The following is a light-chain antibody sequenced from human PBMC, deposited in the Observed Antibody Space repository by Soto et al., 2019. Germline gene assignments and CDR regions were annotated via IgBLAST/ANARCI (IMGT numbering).Light chain of an antibody. CDR2: NNN. J-gene: IGLJ3*02. CDR3: ATWDDGLNGWV. V-gene: IGLV1-44*01. CDR1: SSNIGSNA. Sequence: QSVVTQPPSASGTPGQRVTISCSGRSSNIGSNAVNWYQQFPGRAPKVLIYNNNERPSGVPDRFSGSKSGTSASLAISGLQSEDEGDYYCATWDDGLNGWVFGGGTKLTVL.